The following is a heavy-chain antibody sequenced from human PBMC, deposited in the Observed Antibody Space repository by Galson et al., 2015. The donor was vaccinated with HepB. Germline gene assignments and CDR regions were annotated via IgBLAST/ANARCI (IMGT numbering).Heavy chain of an antibody. V-gene: IGHV3-9*01. Sequence: SLRLSCAASGFTFDDYAMHWVRQAPGKGLEWVSGISWNSGSIGYADSVKGRFTISRDNAKNSLYLQMNSLRAEDTALYYCAKDFYASVLSHLLDYWGQGTLVTVSS. J-gene: IGHJ4*02. CDR3: AKDFYASVLSHLLDY. D-gene: IGHD2-8*01. CDR1: GFTFDDYA. CDR2: ISWNSGSI.